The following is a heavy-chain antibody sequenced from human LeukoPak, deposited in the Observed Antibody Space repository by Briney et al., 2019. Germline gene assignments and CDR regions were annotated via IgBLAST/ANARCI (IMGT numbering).Heavy chain of an antibody. CDR1: GFTFSSYG. D-gene: IGHD2-15*01. CDR2: ISYDGSNK. Sequence: GGSLRLSCAASGFTFSSYGMHWVRQAPGKGLEWVAVISYDGSNKYYADSVKGRFTISRDNSKNTLYLQMNSLRAEDTAVYYCAKDLRYCSGGSCYDYYGVDVWGQGTTVTVSS. V-gene: IGHV3-30*18. CDR3: AKDLRYCSGGSCYDYYGVDV. J-gene: IGHJ6*02.